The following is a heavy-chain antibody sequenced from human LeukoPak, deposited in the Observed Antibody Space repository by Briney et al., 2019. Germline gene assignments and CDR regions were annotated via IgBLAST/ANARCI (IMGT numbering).Heavy chain of an antibody. J-gene: IGHJ4*02. CDR2: IRSKAYGGTT. CDR1: GFTFGDYA. D-gene: IGHD4-17*01. CDR3: TRDYGDYLDY. V-gene: IGHV3-49*03. Sequence: GGSLRLSCTASGFTFGDYAMSWFRQAPGKGLEWGGFIRSKAYGGTTEYAASVKGRFTLSRDDSKSIAYLQMNSMKTEDTAVYYCTRDYGDYLDYWGQGTLVTVSS.